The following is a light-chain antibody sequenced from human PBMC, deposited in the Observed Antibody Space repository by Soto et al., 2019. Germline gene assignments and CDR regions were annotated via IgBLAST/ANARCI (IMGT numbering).Light chain of an antibody. J-gene: IGLJ2*01. Sequence: NFMLTQPHSVSESPGKTVTISCTRSSGSIASYYVQWYHQRPGSAPSTLIYEDYQRPSGVPDRFSGSIDSSSNSASLTISGLQTDDEADYYCQSYDGSDYVVFGGGTKVTVL. CDR3: QSYDGSDYVV. CDR1: SGSIASYY. V-gene: IGLV6-57*04. CDR2: EDY.